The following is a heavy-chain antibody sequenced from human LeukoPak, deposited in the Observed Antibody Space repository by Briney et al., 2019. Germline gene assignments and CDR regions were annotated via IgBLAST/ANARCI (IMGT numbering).Heavy chain of an antibody. CDR3: ARGMVRARFDY. Sequence: PSETLSLTCTVSGGSISSYYWSWIRQPAGKGLEWIGRIYTSGSTNYNPSLKSRVPMSVDTSKTQFSLKLSSVTAADTAVYYCARGMVRARFDYWGQGTLVTVSS. CDR2: IYTSGST. D-gene: IGHD3-10*01. CDR1: GGSISSYY. J-gene: IGHJ4*02. V-gene: IGHV4-4*07.